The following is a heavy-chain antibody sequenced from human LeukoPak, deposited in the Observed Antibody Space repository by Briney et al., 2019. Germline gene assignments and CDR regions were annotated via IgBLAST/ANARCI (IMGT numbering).Heavy chain of an antibody. CDR1: GGSISSYY. J-gene: IGHJ5*02. V-gene: IGHV4-59*01. CDR3: ARDGGYTNWFDP. Sequence: SETLSLTCTVSGGSISSYYWSRIRQPPGKGLEWIGYIYYSGSTNYNPSLKSRVTISVDTSKNQFSLKLSSVTAADTAVYYCARDGGYTNWFDPWGQGTLVTVSS. D-gene: IGHD5-24*01. CDR2: IYYSGST.